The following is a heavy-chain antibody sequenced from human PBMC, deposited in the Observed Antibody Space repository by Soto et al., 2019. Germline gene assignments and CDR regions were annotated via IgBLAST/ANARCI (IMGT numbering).Heavy chain of an antibody. CDR3: ARSQGGSSSLDIYYYYYYGMDV. V-gene: IGHV1-69*01. CDR2: IIPIFGTA. J-gene: IGHJ6*02. CDR1: GGTFSSYA. Sequence: QVQLVQSGAEVKKPGSSVKVSCTAPGGTFSSYAISWVRQAPGQGLEWMGGIIPIFGTAKYAQKFQGSVTITADESTSTGYMELSSLRSEDTAVYYCARSQGGSSSLDIYYYYYYGMDVWGQGTTVTVSS. D-gene: IGHD2-15*01.